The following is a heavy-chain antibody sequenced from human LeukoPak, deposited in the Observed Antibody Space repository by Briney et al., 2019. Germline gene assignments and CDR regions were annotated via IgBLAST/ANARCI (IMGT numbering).Heavy chain of an antibody. CDR2: ISGGGDIS. Sequence: HPGGSLRLSCAASGFTFSSYAMSWVRQAPGKGLEWVSAISGGGDISHYADSVRGRFTISRDNSKNTLYLQMNSLRAEDTAVYYCARLHPSGSYYDYWGQGTLVTVSS. V-gene: IGHV3-23*01. J-gene: IGHJ4*02. CDR1: GFTFSSYA. D-gene: IGHD1-26*01. CDR3: ARLHPSGSYYDY.